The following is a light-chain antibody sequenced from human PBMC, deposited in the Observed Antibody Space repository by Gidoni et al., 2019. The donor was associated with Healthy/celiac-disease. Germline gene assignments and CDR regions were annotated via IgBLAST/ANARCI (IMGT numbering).Light chain of an antibody. Sequence: EIVLTQSAATRSLSPGERATLSCRASQSVSSYLAWYQQKPGQAPRLLIYDASNRATGIPARFSGSGSGTDFTLTISSLEPEDFAVYYCQQRSNWPPLTFGGGTKVEIK. V-gene: IGKV3-11*01. CDR3: QQRSNWPPLT. CDR1: QSVSSY. CDR2: DAS. J-gene: IGKJ4*01.